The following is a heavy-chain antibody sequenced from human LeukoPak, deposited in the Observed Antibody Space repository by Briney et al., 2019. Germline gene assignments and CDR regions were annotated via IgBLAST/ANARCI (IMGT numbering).Heavy chain of an antibody. CDR1: GFTFSSYA. D-gene: IGHD3-22*01. Sequence: GGSLRLSCAASGFTFSSYAMSWVRQAPGKGLEWVSAISGSGGSTYYADSVKGRFTISRDNFKNTLYLQMNSLRAEDTAVYYCAGSYYYDSSGYYPFGAFDIWGQGTMVTVSS. CDR3: AGSYYYDSSGYYPFGAFDI. CDR2: ISGSGGST. J-gene: IGHJ3*02. V-gene: IGHV3-23*01.